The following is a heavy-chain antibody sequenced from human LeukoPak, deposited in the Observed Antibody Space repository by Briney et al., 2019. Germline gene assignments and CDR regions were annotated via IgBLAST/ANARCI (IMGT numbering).Heavy chain of an antibody. D-gene: IGHD6-13*01. CDR2: IKEDGTGK. CDR3: TREIPQQLVAMDV. V-gene: IGHV3-7*04. CDR1: GFTFSTYW. Sequence: PGGSLRLSCAASGFTFSTYWMSWVPQAPGKGLEWLANIKEDGTGKNHVDSVKGRFTISRDNAKNSLYLQMNGLRGEDTAVYYCTREIPQQLVAMDVWGQGTTVTVSS. J-gene: IGHJ6*02.